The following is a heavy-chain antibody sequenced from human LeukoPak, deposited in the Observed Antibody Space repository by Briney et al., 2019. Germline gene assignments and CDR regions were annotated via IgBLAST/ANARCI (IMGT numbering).Heavy chain of an antibody. Sequence: SETLSLTCAVYGGSFSGYYWSWIRQPPGKGLEWIGEINHSGSTNYNPSLKSRVTISVDTSKNQFSLKLSSVTAADTAVYYCARHSSVVPVHFDYWGQGTLVTVSS. V-gene: IGHV4-34*01. J-gene: IGHJ4*02. CDR2: INHSGST. CDR1: GGSFSGYY. D-gene: IGHD2-2*01. CDR3: ARHSSVVPVHFDY.